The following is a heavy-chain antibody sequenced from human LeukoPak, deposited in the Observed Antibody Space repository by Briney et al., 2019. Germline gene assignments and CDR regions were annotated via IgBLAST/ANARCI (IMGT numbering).Heavy chain of an antibody. CDR2: ISYDGSNK. CDR3: AREAVVLTLVY. D-gene: IGHD6-19*01. V-gene: IGHV3-30*04. J-gene: IGHJ4*02. CDR1: GFTFSSYA. Sequence: GRSLRLPCAASGFTFSSYAMHWVRQAPGKGLEWVAVISYDGSNKYYADSVKGRFTISRDNSKNTLYLQMNSLRAEDTAVYYCAREAVVLTLVYWGQGTLVTVSS.